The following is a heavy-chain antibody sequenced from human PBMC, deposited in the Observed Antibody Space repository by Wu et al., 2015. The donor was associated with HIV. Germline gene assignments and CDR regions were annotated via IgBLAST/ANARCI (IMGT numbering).Heavy chain of an antibody. CDR3: AREGEEKNSDRGGYYAYLQI. V-gene: IGHV1-69*11. D-gene: IGHD3-22*01. Sequence: QVQLVQSGAEVKKPGSSVKVSCKASGGSFSRSGISWVRQAPGKGFEWMGRIIPNHGGANYAEKFEGRVTITADEATNTAYMDLSRLRSEDTAIYYCAREGEEKNSDRGGYYAYLQIWGQGSQITVSS. CDR2: IIPNHGGA. CDR1: GGSFSRSG. J-gene: IGHJ1*01.